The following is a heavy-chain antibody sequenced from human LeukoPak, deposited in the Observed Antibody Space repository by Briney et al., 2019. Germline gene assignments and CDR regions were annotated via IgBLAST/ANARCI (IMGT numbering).Heavy chain of an antibody. D-gene: IGHD5-12*01. CDR2: INPNSGGT. CDR1: GYTFTGYY. V-gene: IGHV1-2*02. J-gene: IGHJ4*02. CDR3: ARKLSGYDAYYFDY. Sequence: ASVKVSCKASGYTFTGYYMHWVRQAPGQGLEWMGWINPNSGGTKYAQKFQGRVTMTRDTSISTAYMELSRLRSDDTAVYYCARKLSGYDAYYFDYWGQGTLVTVSS.